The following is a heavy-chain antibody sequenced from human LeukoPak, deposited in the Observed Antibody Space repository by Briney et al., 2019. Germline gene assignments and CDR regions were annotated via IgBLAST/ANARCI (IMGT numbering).Heavy chain of an antibody. CDR2: ISYTGIT. CDR1: GVSLSDYY. V-gene: IGHV4-59*01. D-gene: IGHD3-22*01. J-gene: IGHJ4*02. CDR3: ARGGYYFERSGSLDY. Sequence: SETLSLTCTVSGVSLSDYYWSWIRQPPGKGLEWIGDISYTGITKNNPPLESRVAISVDSSKNQSSLKMSSVTAEDTAVYYCARGGYYFERSGSLDYWGQGSLVTVSS.